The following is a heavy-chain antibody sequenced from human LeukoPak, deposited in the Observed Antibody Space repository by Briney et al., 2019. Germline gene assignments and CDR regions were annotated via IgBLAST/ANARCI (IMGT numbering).Heavy chain of an antibody. CDR3: ARDRGIQLWLFDY. Sequence: KFQGRVTITRDTSASAVYMELSSLRSEDTAVYYCARDRGIQLWLFDYWGQGTLVTVSS. D-gene: IGHD5-18*01. V-gene: IGHV1-3*01. J-gene: IGHJ4*02.